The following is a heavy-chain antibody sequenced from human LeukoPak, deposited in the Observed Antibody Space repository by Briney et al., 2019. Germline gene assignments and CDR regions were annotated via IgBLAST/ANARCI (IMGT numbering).Heavy chain of an antibody. Sequence: GGSLRLSCAASGFTYSTYWMSWVRQAPGKGLEWVVNIKQDGSEKYYVDSVKGRFTISRDNAKNSLYLQMNNLRVEDTAVYYCARRGLPDVWGKGTTVTVSS. CDR2: IKQDGSEK. V-gene: IGHV3-7*01. CDR3: ARRGLPDV. CDR1: GFTYSTYW. D-gene: IGHD2-15*01. J-gene: IGHJ6*03.